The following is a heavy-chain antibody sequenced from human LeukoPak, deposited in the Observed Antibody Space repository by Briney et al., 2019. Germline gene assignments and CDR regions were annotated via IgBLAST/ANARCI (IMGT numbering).Heavy chain of an antibody. CDR1: GFTLSSFW. J-gene: IGHJ4*02. Sequence: GGSLSPSGAPLGFTLSSFWMGWVGQPPGKGLDWVPNKNQDESEKYYVDSVKGRFTISRDNAKNSLYLQMNSLRAEDTAVYYCHMYGGVVIRRGPAVGFDYWGQGTLVTVSS. D-gene: IGHD3-3*01. CDR2: KNQDESEK. V-gene: IGHV3-7*01. CDR3: HMYGGVVIRRGPAVGFDY.